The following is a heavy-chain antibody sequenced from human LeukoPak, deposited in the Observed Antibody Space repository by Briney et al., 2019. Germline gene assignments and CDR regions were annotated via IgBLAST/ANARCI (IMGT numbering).Heavy chain of an antibody. CDR1: GFTFSSYW. D-gene: IGHD7-27*01. Sequence: GGSLRLSCAASGFTFSSYWMHWVRQAPGKGLEWVSGINWNGGSTCYADSVKGRFTISRDNAKNSLYLQMNSLRAEDTALYYCARGKLTGDGYFDYWGQGTLVTVSS. J-gene: IGHJ4*02. CDR2: INWNGGST. V-gene: IGHV3-20*04. CDR3: ARGKLTGDGYFDY.